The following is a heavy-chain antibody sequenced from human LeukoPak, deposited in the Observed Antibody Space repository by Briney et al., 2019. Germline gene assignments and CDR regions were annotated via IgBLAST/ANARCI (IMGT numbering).Heavy chain of an antibody. V-gene: IGHV3-74*01. D-gene: IGHD3-22*01. CDR2: INSDGSST. Sequence: GGSLRLSCAASGFTFSSYWMYWVRQAPGKGLVWVSRINSDGSSTSHADSVKGRFTISRDNAKNTLYLQMNSLRAEDTAVYYCAREGGYSHAFDYWGQGTPVTVSS. CDR3: AREGGYSHAFDY. CDR1: GFTFSSYW. J-gene: IGHJ4*02.